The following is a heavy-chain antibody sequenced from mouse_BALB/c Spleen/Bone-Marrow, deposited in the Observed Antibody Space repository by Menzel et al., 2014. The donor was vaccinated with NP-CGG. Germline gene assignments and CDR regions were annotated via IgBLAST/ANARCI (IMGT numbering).Heavy chain of an antibody. Sequence: VQLKQSGGGLVQPGGSLKLSCAASGFDFSTFWMSWVRQAPGKGLEWIGEINPDRSTINSRPSLKDKFIISRDNAKNTLYLLMSKVRSEDTALYYCARLHYYGYGAYRGQGTLVTVSA. J-gene: IGHJ3*01. CDR3: ARLHYYGYGAY. D-gene: IGHD1-2*01. CDR2: INPDRSTI. CDR1: GFDFSTFW. V-gene: IGHV4-1*02.